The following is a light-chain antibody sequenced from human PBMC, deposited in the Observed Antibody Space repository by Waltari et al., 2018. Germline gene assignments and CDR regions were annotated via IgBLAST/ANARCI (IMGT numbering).Light chain of an antibody. J-gene: IGLJ2*01. CDR1: STDIGGYDS. CDR3: NSYTSRSTMI. CDR2: NVN. Sequence: QSALTQPASVSGSPGQSITISCPGSSTDIGGYDSVSWYRQAPGKAPKLIIHNVNQRPSGVSDRFSGSKSGNTASLTISGLQAEDEAHYFCNSYTSRSTMIFGGGTTLTV. V-gene: IGLV2-14*01.